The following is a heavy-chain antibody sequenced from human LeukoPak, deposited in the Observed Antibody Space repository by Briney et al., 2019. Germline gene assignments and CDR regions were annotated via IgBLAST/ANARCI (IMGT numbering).Heavy chain of an antibody. J-gene: IGHJ6*02. CDR3: ARGGITIFGVVISYYYYGMDV. CDR1: GFTFSYHW. Sequence: GGSLTLSCAASGFTFSYHWMSWVRQAPRKGLEWVANIKQDGSEKYYVDSVKGRFTISRDNAKNSLYLQMNSLRAEDTAVYYCARGGITIFGVVISYYYYGMDVWGQGTTVTVSS. D-gene: IGHD3-3*01. V-gene: IGHV3-7*01. CDR2: IKQDGSEK.